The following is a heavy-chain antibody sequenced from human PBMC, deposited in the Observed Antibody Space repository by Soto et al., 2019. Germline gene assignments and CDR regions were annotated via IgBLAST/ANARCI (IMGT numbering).Heavy chain of an antibody. J-gene: IGHJ4*02. D-gene: IGHD4-17*01. V-gene: IGHV4-31*03. Sequence: QVQLQESGPGLVKPSQTLSLTCTVSGGSISSGGYYWSWIRQHPGKGLEWIGYIYYSGSTYYNPSLKSRVNISVDTSKNQFSLKLSSVTAADTAVYYCARDRSFNGDPTFDYWGQGTLVTVSS. CDR2: IYYSGST. CDR1: GGSISSGGYY. CDR3: ARDRSFNGDPTFDY.